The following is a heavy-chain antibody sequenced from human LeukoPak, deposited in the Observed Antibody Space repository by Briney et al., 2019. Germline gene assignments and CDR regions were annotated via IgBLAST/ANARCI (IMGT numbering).Heavy chain of an antibody. CDR1: GFTFSSYG. Sequence: GGSLRLSCAASGFTFSSYGMHWVRQAPGKGLEWVAFIRYDGTNTYYADSVKGRFTIYRDNSKNTLYLQMNSLRAEDTAVYYCASSLIVVVPAALIDYWGQGTLVTVSS. J-gene: IGHJ4*02. CDR2: IRYDGTNT. D-gene: IGHD2-2*01. V-gene: IGHV3-30*02. CDR3: ASSLIVVVPAALIDY.